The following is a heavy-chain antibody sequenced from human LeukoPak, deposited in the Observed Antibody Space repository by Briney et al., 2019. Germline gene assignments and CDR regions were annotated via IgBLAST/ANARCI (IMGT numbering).Heavy chain of an antibody. CDR2: IIPILGIA. Sequence: GASVKVSCKASGGTFSSYAISWVRQAPGQGLEWMGRIIPILGIANYAQKFQGRVTITADKSTSTAYMELSSLRSEDTAAYYCARDSGGYSYGDYYYYGMDVWGQGTTVTVSS. V-gene: IGHV1-69*04. CDR3: ARDSGGYSYGDYYYYGMDV. D-gene: IGHD5-18*01. CDR1: GGTFSSYA. J-gene: IGHJ6*02.